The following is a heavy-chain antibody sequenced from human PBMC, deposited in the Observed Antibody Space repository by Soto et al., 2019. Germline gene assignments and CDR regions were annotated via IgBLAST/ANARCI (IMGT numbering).Heavy chain of an antibody. D-gene: IGHD2-15*01. CDR3: AKYWWGVTTFCYFDL. CDR2: ITGDGVSI. J-gene: IGHJ2*01. CDR1: GFTLSNYA. Sequence: EVQLLESGGGLVQPGGSLRLSCAASGFTLSNYAMSWVRQAPGKGLEWVSGITGDGVSIFYADSVKGRFTISTDNSKNTLYLQMNSLRVEDTAVYYCAKYWWGVTTFCYFDLWGRGTPVTVSS. V-gene: IGHV3-23*01.